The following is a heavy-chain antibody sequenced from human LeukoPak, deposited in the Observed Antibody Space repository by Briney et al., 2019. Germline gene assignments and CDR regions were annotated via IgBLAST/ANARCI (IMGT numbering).Heavy chain of an antibody. CDR2: IYGGGTT. CDR3: AKELWFWEPD. CDR1: GFSVSSAY. V-gene: IGHV3-53*01. D-gene: IGHD3-10*01. Sequence: GGSLRLSCGASGFSVSSAYLSWVRQPPGKGLEWVSVIYGGGTTYYAASVKGRFTISRDNSKNTLYLQMNSLRVEDTAVYYCAKELWFWEPDWGQGTLVTVSS. J-gene: IGHJ4*02.